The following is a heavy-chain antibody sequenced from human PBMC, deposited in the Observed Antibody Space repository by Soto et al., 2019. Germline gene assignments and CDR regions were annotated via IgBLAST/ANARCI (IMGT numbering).Heavy chain of an antibody. V-gene: IGHV5-51*01. CDR2: IYPGDSDT. CDR3: AMDHSGYDFDPYSYYGMDV. D-gene: IGHD5-12*01. Sequence: PGESLKISCKGSGYSFTSYWIGWVRQMPGKGLEWMGIIYPGDSDTRYSPSFQGQVTISADKSISTAYLQWSSLKASDTAMYYCAMDHSGYDFDPYSYYGMDVWGQGTTVTVYS. CDR1: GYSFTSYW. J-gene: IGHJ6*02.